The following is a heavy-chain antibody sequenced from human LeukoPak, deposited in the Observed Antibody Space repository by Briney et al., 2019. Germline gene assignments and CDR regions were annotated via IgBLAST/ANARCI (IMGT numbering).Heavy chain of an antibody. CDR1: GFTFSRHA. D-gene: IGHD3-22*01. CDR2: ISGGADST. Sequence: GGSLRLSCVMSGFTFSRHAMNWVRQAPGKGLEWVSAISGGADSTFYSDSVQGRFAISRDNYENTLYLQMNSLRAEDTAVYYCARDEYYDTSGYYGYYFDFWGHGTLVTVSS. J-gene: IGHJ4*01. CDR3: ARDEYYDTSGYYGYYFDF. V-gene: IGHV3-23*01.